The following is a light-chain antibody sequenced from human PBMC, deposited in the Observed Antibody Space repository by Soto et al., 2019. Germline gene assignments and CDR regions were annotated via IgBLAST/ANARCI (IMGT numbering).Light chain of an antibody. J-gene: IGKJ4*01. CDR1: QSVSSN. V-gene: IGKV3-15*01. CDR2: GAT. Sequence: EIVMTQSPASLSVSPGETATLSCRASQSVSSNVAWYQKKPGQAPRLLIYGATTRATGVPARISGSGSGTKFTLTISSLHSEDVAGYYCQHYNKWPPLTFGGGTKVESK. CDR3: QHYNKWPPLT.